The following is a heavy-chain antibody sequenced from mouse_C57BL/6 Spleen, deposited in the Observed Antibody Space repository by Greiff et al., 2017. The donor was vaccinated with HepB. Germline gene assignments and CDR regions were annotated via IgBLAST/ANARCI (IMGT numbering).Heavy chain of an antibody. CDR2: ISYDGSN. D-gene: IGHD1-1*01. Sequence: EVQLQQSGPGLVKPSQSLSLTCSVTGYSITSGYYWNRIRQFPGNKLEWMGYISYDGSNNYNPSLKNRISITRDTSKNQFFLKLNSVTTEDTATYYCARDLGGSSYYFDYWGQGTTLTVSS. CDR3: ARDLGGSSYYFDY. J-gene: IGHJ2*01. V-gene: IGHV3-6*01. CDR1: GYSITSGYY.